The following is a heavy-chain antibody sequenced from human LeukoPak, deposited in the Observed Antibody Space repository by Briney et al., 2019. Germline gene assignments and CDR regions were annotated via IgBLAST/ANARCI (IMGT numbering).Heavy chain of an antibody. D-gene: IGHD5-18*01. CDR2: ISSNGGST. CDR3: ARVMGGYSYGPFDY. J-gene: IGHJ4*02. Sequence: GGSLRLSCAASGFTFSSYAMHWVRQAPGKGLEYVSAISSNGGSTYYANSVKGRFTISRDNSKNTLYLQMGSLRAEDMAVYYCARVMGGYSYGPFDYWGQGTLVTVSS. CDR1: GFTFSSYA. V-gene: IGHV3-64*01.